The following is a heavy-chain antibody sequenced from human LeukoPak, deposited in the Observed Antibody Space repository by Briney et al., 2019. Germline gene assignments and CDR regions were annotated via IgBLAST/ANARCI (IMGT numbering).Heavy chain of an antibody. CDR3: ARLEYSSSWYYFDY. D-gene: IGHD6-13*01. Sequence: SETLSLTCAVSGGSISSGGYSWSWIRQPPGKGLEWIGYIYTSGSTNYNPSLKSRVTISVDTSKNQFSLKLSSVTAADTAVYYCARLEYSSSWYYFDYWGQGTLVTVSS. CDR1: GGSISSGGYS. V-gene: IGHV4-30-2*01. J-gene: IGHJ4*02. CDR2: IYTSGST.